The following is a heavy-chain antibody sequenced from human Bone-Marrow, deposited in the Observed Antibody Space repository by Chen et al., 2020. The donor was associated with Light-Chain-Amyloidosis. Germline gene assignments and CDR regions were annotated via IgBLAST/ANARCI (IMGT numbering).Heavy chain of an antibody. J-gene: IGHJ4*02. CDR3: AQLYSYGRPFNH. CDR2: IRFDGSDK. Sequence: VQLVETGGGVVRPGESLRLSCAVSGFNLDDYGMSWVRQAPGKGLEWVAFIRFDGSDKYYVDSVKGRFTISRDDSKNTVYLQMSRLRVEDTAMYYCAQLYSYGRPFNHWGQGTLVSVSS. CDR1: GFNLDDYG. D-gene: IGHD5-18*01. V-gene: IGHV3-30*02.